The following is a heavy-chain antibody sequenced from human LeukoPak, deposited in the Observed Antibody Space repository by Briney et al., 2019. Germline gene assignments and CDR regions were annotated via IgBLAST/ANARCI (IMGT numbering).Heavy chain of an antibody. V-gene: IGHV1-2*02. CDR2: IKPISGDT. D-gene: IGHD3-10*01. Sequence: ASVKVSCKASGYTFTSYYMHWVRRAPGQGLEWMGLIKPISGDTESAQKFQGRVTMTSDTSTRTAYMELTSLKSEDTAMYYCAKDRGANWYFDFWGRGTLVTVSS. J-gene: IGHJ2*01. CDR3: AKDRGANWYFDF. CDR1: GYTFTSYY.